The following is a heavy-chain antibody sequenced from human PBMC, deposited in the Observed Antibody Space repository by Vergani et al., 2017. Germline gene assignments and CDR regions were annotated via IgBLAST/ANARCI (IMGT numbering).Heavy chain of an antibody. CDR3: TTPTKWELRYYFDY. CDR2: ISGHGDRT. J-gene: IGHJ4*02. Sequence: EVQLLQSGGGVIQPGGSVRLSCAASGFTFSACPMTWVRQAPGKGLEWVSAISGHGDRTYYADSVKGRFTISRDSSKNTLYLQMNSLRADDTAVYYCTTPTKWELRYYFDYWGQGTLVTVSS. V-gene: IGHV3-23*01. CDR1: GFTFSACP. D-gene: IGHD3-9*01.